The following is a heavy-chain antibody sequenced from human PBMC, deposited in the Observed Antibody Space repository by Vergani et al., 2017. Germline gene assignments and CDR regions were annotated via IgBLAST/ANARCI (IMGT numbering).Heavy chain of an antibody. V-gene: IGHV1-69*02. D-gene: IGHD4-17*01. CDR2: IIPILGIA. Sequence: QVQLVQSGAEVKKPGSSVKVSCKASGGTFSSYTISWVRQAPGQGLEWMGRIIPILGIANYAQKFHGRVTITADKYTSTAYMELSSLRSEDTAVYYCASSGDYVFVYWGQGTMVIVSS. CDR3: ASSGDYVFVY. CDR1: GGTFSSYT. J-gene: IGHJ4*02.